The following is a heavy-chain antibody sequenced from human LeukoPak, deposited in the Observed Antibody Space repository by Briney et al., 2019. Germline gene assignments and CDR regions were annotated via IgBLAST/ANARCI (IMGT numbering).Heavy chain of an antibody. Sequence: PGGSLRLSCTASGFTFGDYAMSWFRQGPGKGLEWVGFIRSKAYGGTTEYAASVKGRFTISRDDSKSIAYLQMNSLKTEDTAVYYCTRYYDSSGYYFGYWGQGTLVTVSS. V-gene: IGHV3-49*03. CDR1: GFTFGDYA. D-gene: IGHD3-22*01. CDR3: TRYYDSSGYYFGY. CDR2: IRSKAYGGTT. J-gene: IGHJ4*02.